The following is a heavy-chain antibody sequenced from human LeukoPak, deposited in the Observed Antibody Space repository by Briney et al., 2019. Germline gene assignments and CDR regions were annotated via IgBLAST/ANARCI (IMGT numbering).Heavy chain of an antibody. V-gene: IGHV3-48*01. CDR3: ARDLSSSWYGLDY. Sequence: GGSLRLSCAASGFTFSSYSMNWVRQAPGKGLEWVSSISSSSSTISYADSVKGRFTISRDNAKNSLYLQMNSLRAEDTAVYYCARDLSSSWYGLDYWGQGTLVTVSS. D-gene: IGHD6-13*01. J-gene: IGHJ4*02. CDR2: ISSSSSTI. CDR1: GFTFSSYS.